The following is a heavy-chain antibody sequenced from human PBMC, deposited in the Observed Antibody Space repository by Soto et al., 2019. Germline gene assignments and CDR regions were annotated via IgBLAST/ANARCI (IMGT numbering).Heavy chain of an antibody. Sequence: EVQLLESGGGLVQPGGSLRLSCAASGFTFSSYAMSWVRQAPGEGLEWVSAISGSGGSTYYADSVKGRFTISRDNSKNTLYLQMNSLRAEDTAVYYCAKLVAVAGTIFDYWGQGTLVTVSS. CDR1: GFTFSSYA. V-gene: IGHV3-23*01. D-gene: IGHD6-19*01. CDR3: AKLVAVAGTIFDY. J-gene: IGHJ4*02. CDR2: ISGSGGST.